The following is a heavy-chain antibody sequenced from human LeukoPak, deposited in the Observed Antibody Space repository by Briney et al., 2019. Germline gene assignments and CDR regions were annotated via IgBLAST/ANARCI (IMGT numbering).Heavy chain of an antibody. CDR1: GFTFSSYA. D-gene: IGHD1-26*01. V-gene: IGHV3-30*01. J-gene: IGHJ4*02. CDR2: ISYDGSNK. CDR3: ARAVGATTFDY. Sequence: GGFLRLSCAASGFTFSSYAMHWVRQAPGKGLEWVAVISYDGSNKYYADSVKGRFTISRDNSKNTLYLQMNSLRAEDTAVYYCARAVGATTFDYWGQGTLVTVSS.